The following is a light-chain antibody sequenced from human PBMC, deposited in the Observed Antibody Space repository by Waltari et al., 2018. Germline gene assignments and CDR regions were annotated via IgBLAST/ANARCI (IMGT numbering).Light chain of an antibody. CDR2: KAS. J-gene: IGKJ1*01. V-gene: IGKV1-5*03. CDR1: QSISSW. Sequence: DIHMTQSPSTLSASLGDRLAITHRDSQSISSWLAWYQQKPGKAPKLLIYKASSLESGVPSRFSGSVSGKESTFTFSRLQTDDSATYYCQQYNSYSRTSGQGTKVAIK. CDR3: QQYNSYSRT.